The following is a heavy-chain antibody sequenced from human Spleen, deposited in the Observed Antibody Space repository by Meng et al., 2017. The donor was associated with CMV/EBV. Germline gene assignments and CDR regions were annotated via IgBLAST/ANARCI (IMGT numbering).Heavy chain of an antibody. J-gene: IGHJ4*02. CDR2: GNGGNGNT. Sequence: ASVKVSCKASGYTFTNYRMHWVRQAPGQRLEWMGLGNGGNGNTKYSQAFQGRVTITRDTSTTTAYMELSSLRSEDTAVYYCATPITDYWGQGTLVTVSS. CDR3: ATPITDY. CDR1: GYTFTNYR. V-gene: IGHV1-3*02. D-gene: IGHD3-10*01.